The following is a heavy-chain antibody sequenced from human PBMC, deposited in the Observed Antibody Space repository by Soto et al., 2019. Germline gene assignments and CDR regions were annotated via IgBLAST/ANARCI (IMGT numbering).Heavy chain of an antibody. D-gene: IGHD5-18*01. CDR2: IFYTGTT. CDR3: ARARGKNSYDGKYYFDS. V-gene: IGHV4-59*01. J-gene: IGHJ4*02. CDR1: GGSFSGYY. Sequence: PSETLSLTCAVYGGSFSGYYWSWIRQSPVEGLEWIGYIFYTGTTYYNPSLKSRVSISVDTSKNQFSLRLSSVSAADTAVYYCARARGKNSYDGKYYFDSGGKETLVTVSS.